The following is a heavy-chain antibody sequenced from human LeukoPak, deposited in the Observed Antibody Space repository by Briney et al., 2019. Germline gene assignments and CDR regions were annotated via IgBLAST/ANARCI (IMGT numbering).Heavy chain of an antibody. CDR1: GFTFSSYA. Sequence: GGSLRLSCAASGFTFSSYAMSWVRQAPGKGLEWVSAISGSGGSTYYADSVKGRFTISRDNSKNTLYLQMNSLRAEDTAVYYCAKGILRYFDWLGYYFDYWGQGTLVTVSS. CDR2: ISGSGGST. CDR3: AKGILRYFDWLGYYFDY. V-gene: IGHV3-23*01. D-gene: IGHD3-9*01. J-gene: IGHJ4*02.